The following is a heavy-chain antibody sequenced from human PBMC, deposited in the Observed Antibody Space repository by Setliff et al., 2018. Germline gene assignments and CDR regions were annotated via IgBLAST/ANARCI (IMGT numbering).Heavy chain of an antibody. CDR2: INPNSGGT. J-gene: IGHJ4*02. D-gene: IGHD1-26*01. V-gene: IGHV1-2*04. CDR3: ARGDVYSGSYYHFDY. CDR1: GYTFTGYY. Sequence: ASVKVSCKASGYTFTGYYMHWVRQAPGQGLEWMGWINPNSGGTNYAQKFQGWVTITRDTSASTAYMELSSLTSEDTAIYYCARGDVYSGSYYHFDYWGQGTLVTVSS.